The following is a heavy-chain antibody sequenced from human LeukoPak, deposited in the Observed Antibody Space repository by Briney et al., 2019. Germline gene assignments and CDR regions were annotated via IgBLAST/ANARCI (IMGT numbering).Heavy chain of an antibody. J-gene: IGHJ3*02. V-gene: IGHV3-7*01. Sequence: GGSLRLSCAASGFIFSTYWMTWVRQAPGKGLEWVANIKQDGSEKYSVDSVKGRFTISRDNAKNSLYLQMNSLRAEDTAVYYCARGGDTVTSLDAFDIWGQGTMVTVSS. D-gene: IGHD4-17*01. CDR1: GFIFSTYW. CDR2: IKQDGSEK. CDR3: ARGGDTVTSLDAFDI.